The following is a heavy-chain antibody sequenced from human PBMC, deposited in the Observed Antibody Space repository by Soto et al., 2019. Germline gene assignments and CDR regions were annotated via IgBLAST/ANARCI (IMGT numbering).Heavy chain of an antibody. V-gene: IGHV5-51*01. CDR2: IYPGDSDT. CDR1: GYTFTSHW. D-gene: IGHD6-13*01. J-gene: IGHJ4*02. CDR3: ARHTISGIAAADY. Sequence: PGESLKISCMGSGYTFTSHWIGWVRQMPGKGLEWMGIIYPGDSDTRYSPSFQGQVTISADKSISTAYLQWSSLKASDTAMYYCARHTISGIAAADYWGQGTLVTVSS.